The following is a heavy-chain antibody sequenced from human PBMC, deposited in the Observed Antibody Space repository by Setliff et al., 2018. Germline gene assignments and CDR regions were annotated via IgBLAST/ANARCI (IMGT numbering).Heavy chain of an antibody. J-gene: IGHJ4*02. CDR2: MNPNSGRT. D-gene: IGHD5-18*01. CDR3: ATFRGYTYGYDY. Sequence: ASVKVSCKASGYTFTAYDIVWVRQATGQGLEWMGWMNPNSGRTGYPQKFQGRVTMTRDTSTSTVYMELRSLGSDDTAVYYCATFRGYTYGYDYWGQGTLVTVSS. V-gene: IGHV1-8*02. CDR1: GYTFTAYD.